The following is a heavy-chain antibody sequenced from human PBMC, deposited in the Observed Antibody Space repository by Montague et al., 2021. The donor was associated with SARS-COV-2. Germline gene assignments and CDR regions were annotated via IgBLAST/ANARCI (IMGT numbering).Heavy chain of an antibody. CDR1: GRSISSSSYY. CDR2: IYYSGST. V-gene: IGHV4-39*01. Sequence: SETLSLTCTVSGRSISSSSYYWGWIRQPPGKGLEWIGSIYYSGSTYYNPSLKSRVTISVDTSKNQFSLKLSSVTAADTAVYYCARHPLRMITFGGVMGFDYWGQGTLVTVSS. J-gene: IGHJ4*02. CDR3: ARHPLRMITFGGVMGFDY. D-gene: IGHD3-16*01.